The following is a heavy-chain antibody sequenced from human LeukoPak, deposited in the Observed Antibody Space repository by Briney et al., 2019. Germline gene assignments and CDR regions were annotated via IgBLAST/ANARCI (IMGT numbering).Heavy chain of an antibody. CDR3: AKGYNWNYGAPVFDY. J-gene: IGHJ4*02. V-gene: IGHV3-9*01. CDR2: ISWNSGSI. Sequence: PGGSLRLSCAASGFTFDDYAMHWVRQAPGKGLEWVSGISWNSGSIGYADSVKGRFTISGDNAKNSLYLQMNSLRAEDTALYYCAKGYNWNYGAPVFDYWGQGTLVTVSP. D-gene: IGHD1-7*01. CDR1: GFTFDDYA.